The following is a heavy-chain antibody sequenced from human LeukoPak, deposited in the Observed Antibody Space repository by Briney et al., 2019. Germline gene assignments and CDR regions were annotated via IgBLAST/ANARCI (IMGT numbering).Heavy chain of an antibody. CDR1: GYTFTSDY. CDR2: VHSSGGVI. D-gene: IGHD1-26*01. J-gene: IGHJ5*02. V-gene: IGHV1-46*01. Sequence: AASVKVSCKASGYTFTSDYMNWVRQAPGQGLEWMGIVHSSGGVIKYAQEFQDRLTVARDTSTGTIYMELSSLRSEDTAVYYCAGSSHQRNWFDPWGQGTLVIVSS. CDR3: AGSSHQRNWFDP.